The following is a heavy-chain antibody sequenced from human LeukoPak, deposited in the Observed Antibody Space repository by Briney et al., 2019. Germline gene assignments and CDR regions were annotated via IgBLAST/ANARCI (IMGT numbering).Heavy chain of an antibody. J-gene: IGHJ4*02. Sequence: SETLSLTCALSVGSIIATNLWTWVRQPPGKGLEWIGEVHLNGATHYNPSLGSRVSMSIDKSKNHMSLKLTSVTAADTAIYYCTRVGGAFSPFGFWGQGTLVTVSS. V-gene: IGHV4-4*02. CDR2: VHLNGAT. D-gene: IGHD1-26*01. CDR3: TRVGGAFSPFGF. CDR1: VGSIIATNL.